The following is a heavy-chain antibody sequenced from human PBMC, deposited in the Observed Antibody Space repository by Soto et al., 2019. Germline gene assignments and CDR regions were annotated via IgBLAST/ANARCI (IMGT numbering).Heavy chain of an antibody. J-gene: IGHJ4*02. V-gene: IGHV1-46*03. CDR1: GYSFSNSY. CDR3: ARVFGTYYDILTGLWGGRFDC. D-gene: IGHD3-9*01. Sequence: QVQLVQSGAEEKQPGASVKVSCKASGYSFSNSYVVWVRQAPGQGLEWMGVINPAGGSTTYAQKFQDRVTMPKATTTSTVYIELISLRSEDTAVFYCARVFGTYYDILTGLWGGRFDCWGQGPQVTASS. CDR2: INPAGGST.